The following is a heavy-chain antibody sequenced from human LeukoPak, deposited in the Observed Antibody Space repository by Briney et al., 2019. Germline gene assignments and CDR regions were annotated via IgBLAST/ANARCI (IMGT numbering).Heavy chain of an antibody. V-gene: IGHV3-30*04. CDR2: ISYGGSNK. D-gene: IGHD6-13*01. Sequence: GGSLRLSCAASGFTFSSYAMHWVRQAPGKGLEWVAVISYGGSNKYYADSVKGRFTISRDNSKNTLYLQMNSLRAEDTAVYYCARDYSSPGGLNYWGQGTLVTVSS. CDR3: ARDYSSPGGLNY. J-gene: IGHJ4*02. CDR1: GFTFSSYA.